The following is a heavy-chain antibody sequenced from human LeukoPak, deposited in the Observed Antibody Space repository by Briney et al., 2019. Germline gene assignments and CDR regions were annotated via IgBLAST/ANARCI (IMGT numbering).Heavy chain of an antibody. CDR3: AREDDSSGYSPHQIDY. Sequence: GGSLRLSCAASGFTVSSNYMSWVRQAPGKGLEWVSVIYSGGSTYYADSVKGRFTISRDNSKNTLYLQMNSLRAEDTAVYYCAREDDSSGYSPHQIDYWGQGTLVTVSS. D-gene: IGHD3-22*01. CDR2: IYSGGST. CDR1: GFTVSSNY. J-gene: IGHJ4*02. V-gene: IGHV3-53*01.